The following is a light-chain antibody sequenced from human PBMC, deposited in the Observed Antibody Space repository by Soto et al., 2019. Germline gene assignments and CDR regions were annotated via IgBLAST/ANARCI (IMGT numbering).Light chain of an antibody. V-gene: IGLV2-14*03. CDR1: SSDVGSYNY. CDR2: DVS. Sequence: QSALTQPASVSGSPGQSITISCTGTSSDVGSYNYVSWYQQHPGKAPKPMIYDVSNRPSGVSNRFSGSKSGNTASLTISGLQAEDEADYYCNSYTGSSTPYVFGTGTKVTVL. CDR3: NSYTGSSTPYV. J-gene: IGLJ1*01.